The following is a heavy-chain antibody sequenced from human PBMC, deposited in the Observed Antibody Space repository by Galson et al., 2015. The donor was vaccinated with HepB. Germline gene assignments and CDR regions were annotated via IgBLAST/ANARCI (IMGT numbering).Heavy chain of an antibody. Sequence: SLRLSCAASGFTFGDYAMSWFRQAPGKGLEWVGFIRSKAYGGTTEYAASVKGRFTISRDNAKNSLYLQMNSLRAEDTAVYYCARDRWELLGWAPLDYWGQGTLVTVSS. V-gene: IGHV3-49*03. CDR3: ARDRWELLGWAPLDY. D-gene: IGHD1-26*01. J-gene: IGHJ4*02. CDR2: IRSKAYGGTT. CDR1: GFTFGDYA.